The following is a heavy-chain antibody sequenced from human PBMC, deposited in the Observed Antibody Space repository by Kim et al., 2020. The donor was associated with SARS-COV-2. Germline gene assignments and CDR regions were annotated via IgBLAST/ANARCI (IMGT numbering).Heavy chain of an antibody. CDR3: GRDKEFFPAEFDS. CDR1: GFPFSGYS. J-gene: IGHJ4*02. V-gene: IGHV3-21*01. CDR2: IIISSTYI. Sequence: GGSLRLSCAASGFPFSGYSMNWVRQAPGKGLEWVSSIIISSTYIYYAESVKGRFTISRDSAKNSVYLQMNSLRAEDTAVYYCGRDKEFFPAEFDSWCQGTRVTVSS. D-gene: IGHD3-3*01.